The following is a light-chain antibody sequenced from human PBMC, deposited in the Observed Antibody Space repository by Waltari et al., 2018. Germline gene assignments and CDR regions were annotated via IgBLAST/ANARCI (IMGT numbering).Light chain of an antibody. Sequence: EIVLTQSPATLSLSPGERATLSCRASQSVYTFLAWYQQKPDQAPRLLIYHASNRAAGIPARFSGSGSGTDFTLTISSLEPEDSAVYYCQQRANWPPLTFGGGTKVEI. V-gene: IGKV3-11*01. CDR1: QSVYTF. CDR2: HAS. J-gene: IGKJ4*01. CDR3: QQRANWPPLT.